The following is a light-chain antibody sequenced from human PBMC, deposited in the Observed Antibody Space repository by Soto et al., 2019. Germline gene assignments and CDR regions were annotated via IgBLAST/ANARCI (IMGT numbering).Light chain of an antibody. CDR1: QSVSSN. J-gene: IGKJ1*01. Sequence: EIVMTQSPATLSVSPGERATLSCRASQSVSSNLAWYQQKPGQAPRLLIYGASTRATGIPARFSGSGSGTEFTLTIRSLQSEDFAVYYCQQYNNWPRTWTFGQGTKVDIK. CDR2: GAS. V-gene: IGKV3-15*01. CDR3: QQYNNWPRTWT.